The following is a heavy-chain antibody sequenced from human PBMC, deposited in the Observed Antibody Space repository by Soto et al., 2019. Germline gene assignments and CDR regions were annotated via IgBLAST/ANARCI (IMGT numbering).Heavy chain of an antibody. D-gene: IGHD3-10*01. V-gene: IGHV4-59*01. Sequence: SETLSLTCTVSGGSITNYLWSWIRQSPGKGLEWIGYIYYSGTTNYNPSLMSRVTISVDTSKNHFCLKLTSVTAADTAVYYCARVYGSGSLTNWFDPWGRGTLVSVSS. J-gene: IGHJ5*02. CDR3: ARVYGSGSLTNWFDP. CDR2: IYYSGTT. CDR1: GGSITNYL.